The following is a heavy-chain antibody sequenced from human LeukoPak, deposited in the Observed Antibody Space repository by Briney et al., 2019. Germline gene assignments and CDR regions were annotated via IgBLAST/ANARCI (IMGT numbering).Heavy chain of an antibody. CDR1: GFTFGDYA. CDR2: ISYDGSNK. Sequence: PGGSLRLSCAASGFTFGDYAMHWVRQAPGKGLEWVALISYDGSNKYYADSVKGRFTISRDNSKNTLYLQMNSLRAEDTAVYYCARDPGGYSGSYYGIGDYWGQGTLVTVSS. CDR3: ARDPGGYSGSYYGIGDY. J-gene: IGHJ4*02. D-gene: IGHD1-26*01. V-gene: IGHV3-30-3*01.